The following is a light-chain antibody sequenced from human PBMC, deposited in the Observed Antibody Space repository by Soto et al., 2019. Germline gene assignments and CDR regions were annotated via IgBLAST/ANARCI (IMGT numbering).Light chain of an antibody. CDR3: QQYNSYWWT. J-gene: IGKJ1*01. CDR2: DAS. Sequence: DIQMTQSPSTLSASVGDRVTITCRASQSISNWLAWYQQKPGKAPKLLIFDASILESGVPSRFSGSGSGTEFTLTISSLQPDDLATYSCQQYNSYWWTFGQGTKVEVK. CDR1: QSISNW. V-gene: IGKV1-5*01.